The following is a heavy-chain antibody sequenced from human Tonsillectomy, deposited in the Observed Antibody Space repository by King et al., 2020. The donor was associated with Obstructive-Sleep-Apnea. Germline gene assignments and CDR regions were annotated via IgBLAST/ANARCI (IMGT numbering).Heavy chain of an antibody. CDR1: GGSIRSYY. Sequence: QLQESGPGLVKPSETLSLTCTVPGGSIRSYYWSLIRHPPGKGLEWVGYNYYSGSTSYNPSLNGQVTLSVDTSKNQFSLKLSSVTAAYTAVYYCARGGGGGSYYNYWGQGTLVTVSS. CDR2: NYYSGST. V-gene: IGHV4-59*01. D-gene: IGHD1-26*01. J-gene: IGHJ4*02. CDR3: ARGGGGGSYYNY.